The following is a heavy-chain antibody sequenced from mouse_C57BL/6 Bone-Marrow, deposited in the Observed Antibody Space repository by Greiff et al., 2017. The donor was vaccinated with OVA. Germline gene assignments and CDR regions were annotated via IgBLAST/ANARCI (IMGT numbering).Heavy chain of an antibody. D-gene: IGHD2-4*01. CDR1: GFTFSSYT. CDR3: ARPPLYYDYDGGYYYAMDY. V-gene: IGHV5-9*01. J-gene: IGHJ4*01. Sequence: EVQVVESGGGLVKPGGSLKLSCAASGFTFSSYTMSWVRQTPEKRLEWVATISGGGGNTYYPDSVKGRFTISRDNAKNTLYLQMSSLRSEDTALYYCARPPLYYDYDGGYYYAMDYWGQGTSVTVSS. CDR2: ISGGGGNT.